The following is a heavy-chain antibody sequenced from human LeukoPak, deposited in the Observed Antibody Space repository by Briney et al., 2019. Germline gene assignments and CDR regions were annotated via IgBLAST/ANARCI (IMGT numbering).Heavy chain of an antibody. J-gene: IGHJ4*02. CDR2: IYPGDSDT. D-gene: IGHD3-10*01. V-gene: IGHV5-51*01. CDR3: ARLPYYYGSGSYGGYFDY. Sequence: GESLKISCKGSGYSFTSYWTGWVRQMPGKGLEWMGIIYPGDSDTRYSPSFQGQVTISADKSISTAYLQWSSLKASDTAMYYCARLPYYYGSGSYGGYFDYWGQGTLVTVSS. CDR1: GYSFTSYW.